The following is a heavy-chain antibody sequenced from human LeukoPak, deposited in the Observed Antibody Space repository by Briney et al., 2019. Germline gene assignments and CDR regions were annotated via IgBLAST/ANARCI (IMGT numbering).Heavy chain of an antibody. J-gene: IGHJ6*03. CDR1: GGSISSGTYY. CDR3: ARGDYYYYMDV. Sequence: SETLSLTCTVSGGSISSGTYYWTCIRQPAGKGLEWIGRVSSSGTTNYNPYNPSLKSRDTISVDTSKNQFSLELSSVTAADTAVYYCARGDYYYYMDVXGTGTTVXVSS. V-gene: IGHV4-61*02. CDR2: VSSSGTT.